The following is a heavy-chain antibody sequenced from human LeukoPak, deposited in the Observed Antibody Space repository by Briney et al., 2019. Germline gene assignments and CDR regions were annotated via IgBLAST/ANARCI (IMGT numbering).Heavy chain of an antibody. CDR2: ISNDGRNK. Sequence: PGGSLRLSCAASGFTFSSYGMHWVRQAPGKGLEWVAVISNDGRNKYYADSVKGRFTISRDNSKNTLYLQTNSLRAEDTAVYYCAKDVLAVVVAATWVDYWGQGTLVTVSS. V-gene: IGHV3-30*18. J-gene: IGHJ4*02. CDR1: GFTFSSYG. CDR3: AKDVLAVVVAATWVDY. D-gene: IGHD2-15*01.